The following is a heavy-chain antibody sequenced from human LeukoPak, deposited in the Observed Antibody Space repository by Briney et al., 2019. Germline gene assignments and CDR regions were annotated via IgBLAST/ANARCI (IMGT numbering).Heavy chain of an antibody. CDR2: ISSSSSYI. V-gene: IGHV3-21*01. J-gene: IGHJ4*02. CDR3: ARLSWYYDFWSGYPY. D-gene: IGHD3-3*01. Sequence: GGSLRLSCRASGFTFSSYSMNWVRQAPGKGLEWVSSISSSSSYIYYADSVKGRFTISRDNAKNSLYLQMNSLRAEDTAVYYCARLSWYYDFWSGYPYWGQGTLVTVS. CDR1: GFTFSSYS.